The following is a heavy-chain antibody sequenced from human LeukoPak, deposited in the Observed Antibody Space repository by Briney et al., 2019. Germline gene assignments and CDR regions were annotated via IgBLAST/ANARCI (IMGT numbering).Heavy chain of an antibody. V-gene: IGHV4-39*07. D-gene: IGHD5-24*01. CDR1: GGSISSSSYY. Sequence: PSETLSLTCTVSGGSISSSSYYWGWIRQPPGKGLEWIGSIYYSGSTYYNPSLKSRFTISVDTSKNQFSLKLSSVTAADTAGYYCARRGRWLQSRGGYFDYWGQGTLVTVSS. CDR2: IYYSGST. CDR3: ARRGRWLQSRGGYFDY. J-gene: IGHJ4*02.